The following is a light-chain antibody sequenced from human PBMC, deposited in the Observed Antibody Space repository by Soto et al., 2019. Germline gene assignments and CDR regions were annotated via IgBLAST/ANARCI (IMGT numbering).Light chain of an antibody. Sequence: EIVLTQSPGTLSLSPGEGATLSCRASQSVSTNFFAWYQQKPGQAPRLLIYGASTRATGIPDRFSGSGSGTDFTLTISRLEPEDFSVYYCQQYGSTSWTCSQGTKVQIK. CDR1: QSVSTNF. CDR2: GAS. V-gene: IGKV3-20*01. CDR3: QQYGSTSWT. J-gene: IGKJ1*01.